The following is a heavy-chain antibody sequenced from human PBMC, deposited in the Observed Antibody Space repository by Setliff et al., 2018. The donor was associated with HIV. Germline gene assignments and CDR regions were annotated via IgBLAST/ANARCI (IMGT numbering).Heavy chain of an antibody. V-gene: IGHV4-59*01. D-gene: IGHD7-27*01. CDR2: IYFTGNT. CDR1: GGSISSYY. CDR3: ARGIDWGHFYYYYMDV. J-gene: IGHJ6*03. Sequence: SETLSLTCTVSGGSISSYYWNWIRQPPGKGLEWIGYIYFTGNTNYNPSLKSRVTISLDTSKNQFSLKLSSVTAADTAVYFCARGIDWGHFYYYYMDVWGKGTTVTVSS.